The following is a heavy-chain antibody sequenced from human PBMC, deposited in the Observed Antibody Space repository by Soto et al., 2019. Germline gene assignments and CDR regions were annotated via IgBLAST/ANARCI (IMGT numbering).Heavy chain of an antibody. J-gene: IGHJ4*02. CDR1: GYSISLGYY. CDR2: IYNGGST. D-gene: IGHD3-3*01. CDR3: ARAPVGLDTISYFDY. V-gene: IGHV4-38-2*01. Sequence: SETLSLTCAVSGYSISLGYYGGWIRQPPGKGLEWIGYIYNGGSTYYRPSLESRMHMSLDATRNHYSLRLTSVTAADTAVYFCARAPVGLDTISYFDYWGQGKLVTVSS.